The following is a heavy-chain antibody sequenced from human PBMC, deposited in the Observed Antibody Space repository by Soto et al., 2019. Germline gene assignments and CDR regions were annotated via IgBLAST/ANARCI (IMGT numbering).Heavy chain of an antibody. CDR1: GFNFNNYA. Sequence: RRLSCAASGFNFNNYAMHWVRQAPGKGLEWVAVISYDGDNAYYAASVTGRFTISRDNSRNTLYLQMNSLRPEDSAVYFCAKEACIAGSCSSRGGYYNALDVWGQGTTVTVSS. D-gene: IGHD2-15*01. CDR2: ISYDGDNA. V-gene: IGHV3-30*18. CDR3: AKEACIAGSCSSRGGYYNALDV. J-gene: IGHJ6*02.